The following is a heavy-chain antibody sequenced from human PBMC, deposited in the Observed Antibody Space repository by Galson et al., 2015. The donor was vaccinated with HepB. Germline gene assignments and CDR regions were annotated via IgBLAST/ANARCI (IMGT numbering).Heavy chain of an antibody. D-gene: IGHD3-22*01. V-gene: IGHV3-30*18. CDR1: GFTFSSYG. J-gene: IGHJ3*02. Sequence: SLRLSCAASGFTFSSYGMHWVRQAPGKGLEWVAVISYDGSNKYYADSVKGRFTISRDHSKNTLYLQMNSLRAEDTAVYYCAKGGDSFWHHYDSSGYYFDAFDIWGQRTMVTVSS. CDR3: AKGGDSFWHHYDSSGYYFDAFDI. CDR2: ISYDGSNK.